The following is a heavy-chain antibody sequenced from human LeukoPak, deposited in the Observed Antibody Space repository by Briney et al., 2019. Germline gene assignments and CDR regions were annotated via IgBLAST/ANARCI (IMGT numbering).Heavy chain of an antibody. J-gene: IGHJ3*02. CDR3: ARVCPSDAFDI. V-gene: IGHV3-66*02. CDR1: GFTVSSNY. CDR2: IYSGGST. Sequence: GGSLRLSCAASGFTVSSNYMSWVRQAPGKGLEWVSVIYSGGSTYYADSVKGRFTISRDNSKNTLYLQMNSLRAEDTAVYYCARVCPSDAFDIWGQGTMVTVSS. D-gene: IGHD2-8*01.